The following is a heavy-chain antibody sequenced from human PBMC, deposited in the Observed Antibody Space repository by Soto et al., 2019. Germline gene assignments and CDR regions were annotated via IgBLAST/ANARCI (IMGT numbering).Heavy chain of an antibody. V-gene: IGHV3-74*01. CDR3: ARDFTIDGMAV. CDR2: VNSDGSST. D-gene: IGHD3-10*01. Sequence: PGGSLRLSCAASGFTVRRYWMHWVRQAPGKGLVWVSRVNSDGSSTNYADSVKGRFTISRDNAKNTLYLQMNSLRAEDTAVYYCARDFTIDGMAVWGQGTTVTVSS. CDR1: GFTVRRYW. J-gene: IGHJ6*02.